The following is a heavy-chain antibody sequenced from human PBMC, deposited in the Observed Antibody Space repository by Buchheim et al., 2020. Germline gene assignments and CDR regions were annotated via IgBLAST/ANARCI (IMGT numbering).Heavy chain of an antibody. CDR3: ASSYYYDSSGYYYPLDY. CDR2: IYHSGST. D-gene: IGHD3-22*01. CDR1: GGSISSGGYS. J-gene: IGHJ4*02. Sequence: QLQLQESGSGLVKPSQTLSLTCAVSGGSISSGGYSWSWIRQPPGKGLEWIGYIYHSGSTYYNPSLKSRVTISVDRSKKQFSLKLSSVTAADTAVYYCASSYYYDSSGYYYPLDYWGQGTL. V-gene: IGHV4-30-2*01.